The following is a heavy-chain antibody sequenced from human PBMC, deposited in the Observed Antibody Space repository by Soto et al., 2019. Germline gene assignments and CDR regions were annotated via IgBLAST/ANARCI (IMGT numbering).Heavy chain of an antibody. Sequence: PGGPLIPSGAASVLTFSSYGLHWVRQGPGKGLEWVAVIWYDGSNKYYADSVKGRFTISRDNSKNTLYLQMNSLRAEDTAVYYCARQNSAAIYYYYGMDVWGQGTTVTVSS. D-gene: IGHD1-7*01. V-gene: IGHV3-33*01. CDR1: VLTFSSYG. CDR3: ARQNSAAIYYYYGMDV. J-gene: IGHJ6*02. CDR2: IWYDGSNK.